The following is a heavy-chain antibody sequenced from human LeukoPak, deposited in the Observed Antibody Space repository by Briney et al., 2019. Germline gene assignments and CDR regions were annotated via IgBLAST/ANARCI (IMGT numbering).Heavy chain of an antibody. V-gene: IGHV3-23*01. CDR1: GFTFSSYA. CDR3: ARELYCSSTSCYKVASSWFDP. CDR2: ISGSGGST. Sequence: GGSLRLSCAASGFTFSSYAMSWVRQAPGKGLEWVSAISGSGGSTYYADSVKGRFTISRDNSKNTLYLQMNSLRAEDTAVYYCARELYCSSTSCYKVASSWFDPWGQGTLVTVSS. D-gene: IGHD2-2*02. J-gene: IGHJ5*02.